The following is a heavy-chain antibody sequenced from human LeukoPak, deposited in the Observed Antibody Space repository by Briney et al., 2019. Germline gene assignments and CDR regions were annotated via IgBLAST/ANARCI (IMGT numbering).Heavy chain of an antibody. J-gene: IGHJ4*02. CDR3: ARDRVFSRY. Sequence: GGPLRLSCAASGFTFTTYWMTWVRQAPGKGLEWVANIKQDGSEKYYVDSVKGRFTISRDNAKNSLYLQMNSLRAEDTAVYYCARDRVFSRYWGQGTLVTVSS. CDR2: IKQDGSEK. CDR1: GFTFTTYW. D-gene: IGHD2-8*01. V-gene: IGHV3-7*01.